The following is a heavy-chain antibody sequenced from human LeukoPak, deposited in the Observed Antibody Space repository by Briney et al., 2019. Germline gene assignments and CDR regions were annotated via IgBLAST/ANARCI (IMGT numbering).Heavy chain of an antibody. J-gene: IGHJ4*02. CDR2: ISYDSSNK. CDR3: AKDSIAVAGPGYY. V-gene: IGHV3-30*18. D-gene: IGHD6-19*01. CDR1: GFTFSSYG. Sequence: GRSLRLSCAASGFTFSSYGMHWVRQAPGRGLEWVAVISYDSSNKYYADSVKGRFTISRDNSKNTLYLQMNSLRAEDTAVYYCAKDSIAVAGPGYYWGQGTLVTVSS.